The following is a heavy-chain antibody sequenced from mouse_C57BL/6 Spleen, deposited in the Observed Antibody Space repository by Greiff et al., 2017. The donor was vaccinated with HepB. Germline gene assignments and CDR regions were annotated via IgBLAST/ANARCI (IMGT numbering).Heavy chain of an antibody. CDR3: ARRGGYDGYYYAMDY. V-gene: IGHV8-12*01. CDR2: IYWDDDK. CDR1: GFSLSTSGMG. D-gene: IGHD2-2*01. Sequence: QVQLKESGPGILQSSQTLSLTCSFSGFSLSTSGMGVSWIRQPSGKGLEWLAHIYWDDDKRYNPSLKSRLTISKDTSRNQVFLKITSVDTADTATYYCARRGGYDGYYYAMDYWGQGTSVTVSS. J-gene: IGHJ4*01.